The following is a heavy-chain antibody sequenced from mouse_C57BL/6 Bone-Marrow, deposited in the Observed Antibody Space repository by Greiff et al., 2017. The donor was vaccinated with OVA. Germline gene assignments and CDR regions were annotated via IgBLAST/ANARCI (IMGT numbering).Heavy chain of an antibody. J-gene: IGHJ1*03. V-gene: IGHV3-6*01. Sequence: VQLKESGPGLVKPSQSLSLTCSVTGYSITSGYSWNWIRQFPGNKLEWMGYISYDGSNNYNPSLKNRISITRDTSKNQFFLKLNSVTTEDTATYYCAREGYFDVWGTGTTVTVSS. CDR1: GYSITSGYS. CDR3: AREGYFDV. CDR2: ISYDGSN.